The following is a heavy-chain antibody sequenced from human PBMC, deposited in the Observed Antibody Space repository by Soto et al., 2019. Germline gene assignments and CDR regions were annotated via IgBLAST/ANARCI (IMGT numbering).Heavy chain of an antibody. J-gene: IGHJ2*01. CDR3: AREKSVVFGMAHPYWYLDL. CDR2: IYYSGST. CDR1: GGSINNGDYY. D-gene: IGHD3-3*01. V-gene: IGHV4-30-4*08. Sequence: PSETLSLTCGVSGGSINNGDYYWSWIRQSPGQGLDWIGYIYYSGSTYFNPSLKSRITIPLDTSKNQFSLKLTSVTAADTAVYDCAREKSVVFGMAHPYWYLDLWGRGTLVTVSS.